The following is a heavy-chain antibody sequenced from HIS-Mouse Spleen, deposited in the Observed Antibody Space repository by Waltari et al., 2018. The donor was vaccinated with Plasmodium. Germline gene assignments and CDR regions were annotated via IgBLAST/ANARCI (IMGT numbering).Heavy chain of an antibody. CDR1: GGSISSYY. Sequence: QVQLQESGPGLVKPSETLSLTCTVSGGSISSYYWSWIRQPPGKGLEWIGYIYSSGSTNYNPSLKSRVTISVDTSKNQFSLKLSSVTAADTAVYYCARHRYSSSWYSYWGQGTLVTFSS. CDR2: IYSSGST. D-gene: IGHD6-13*01. V-gene: IGHV4-59*08. CDR3: ARHRYSSSWYSY. J-gene: IGHJ4*02.